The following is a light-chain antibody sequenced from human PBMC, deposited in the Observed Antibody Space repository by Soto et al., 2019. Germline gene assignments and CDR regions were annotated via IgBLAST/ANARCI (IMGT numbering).Light chain of an antibody. CDR3: QSYDNSLRSYV. V-gene: IGLV1-40*01. Sequence: QSVLTQPPSVSGATGQRVTISCTGSSSNIGAGYDVHWYQQLPETAPKLLIYADNNRPSGVSDRFSESKSGTSASLAITGLQAEDEADYYCQSYDNSLRSYVFGTGTKVTVL. CDR1: SSNIGAGYD. J-gene: IGLJ1*01. CDR2: ADN.